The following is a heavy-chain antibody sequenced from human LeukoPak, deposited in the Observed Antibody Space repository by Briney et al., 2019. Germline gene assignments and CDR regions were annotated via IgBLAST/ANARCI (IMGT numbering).Heavy chain of an antibody. D-gene: IGHD3-22*01. V-gene: IGHV4-59*01. CDR2: IYYSGST. CDR1: GRCISSYY. Sequence: SETLSLTCTVHGRCISSYYWSWIRQPPGKGLEWIGYIYYSGSTNYNPSLKSRVTISVDTSKNQFSLKLSSVTASETAVYYCARSRSGYYYVPSCYFDYWGQGTLVTVSS. CDR3: ARSRSGYYYVPSCYFDY. J-gene: IGHJ4*02.